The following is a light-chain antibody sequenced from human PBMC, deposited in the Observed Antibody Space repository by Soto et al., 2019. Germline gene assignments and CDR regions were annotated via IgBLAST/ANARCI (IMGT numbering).Light chain of an antibody. CDR2: EVS. J-gene: IGLJ2*01. Sequence: QSALTQPASVSGSPGQSITISCTGTSSDVGGYNYVSWYQQHPGKAPKLMIYEVSNRPSGVSNRFSGSKSDNTASLTISGLQAEDEADYYCSSYTSSSTRDEVFGGGTKLTVL. CDR1: SSDVGGYNY. V-gene: IGLV2-14*01. CDR3: SSYTSSSTRDEV.